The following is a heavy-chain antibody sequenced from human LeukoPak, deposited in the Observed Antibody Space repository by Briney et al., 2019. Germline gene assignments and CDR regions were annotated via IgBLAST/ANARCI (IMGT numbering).Heavy chain of an antibody. Sequence: GGSLRLSCAASGFTVSSNYMSWVRQAPGKGLEWVSVIYSGGSTYYADSVKGRFTISRDNSKNTLYLQMNSLRAEDTAVYYCATERTYSGSPDAFDIWGQGTMVTVSS. CDR3: ATERTYSGSPDAFDI. CDR2: IYSGGST. V-gene: IGHV3-66*01. J-gene: IGHJ3*02. D-gene: IGHD1-26*01. CDR1: GFTVSSNY.